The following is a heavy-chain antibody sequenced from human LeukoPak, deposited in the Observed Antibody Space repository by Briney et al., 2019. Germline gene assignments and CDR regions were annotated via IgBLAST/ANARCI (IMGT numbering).Heavy chain of an antibody. CDR2: IDQDGSEK. J-gene: IGHJ4*02. V-gene: IGHV3-7*05. CDR1: GFTFSSYR. D-gene: IGHD2-8*01. Sequence: GGSLRLSCAASGFTFSSYRMCWVRHAPGKGLEWVANIDQDGSEKYNVDSVKGRFTVSRDNAKNSLYLQMNSLRAEDTAVYYCARGSNWAFDNWGQGTLVTVSS. CDR3: ARGSNWAFDN.